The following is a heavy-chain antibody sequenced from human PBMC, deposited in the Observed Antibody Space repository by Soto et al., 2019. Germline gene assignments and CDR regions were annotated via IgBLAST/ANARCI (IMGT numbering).Heavy chain of an antibody. D-gene: IGHD6-19*01. CDR1: GFTFSSYW. Sequence: GGSLRLSCAASGFTFSSYWMHWVRQAPGKGLVRVSRINSDGSSTSYADSVKGRFRISRDNAKNTLYLKMNSLRAEDTDVYYCARDRSSGYYGDDAFDIWGQGTMVTVSS. CDR2: INSDGSST. CDR3: ARDRSSGYYGDDAFDI. J-gene: IGHJ3*02. V-gene: IGHV3-74*01.